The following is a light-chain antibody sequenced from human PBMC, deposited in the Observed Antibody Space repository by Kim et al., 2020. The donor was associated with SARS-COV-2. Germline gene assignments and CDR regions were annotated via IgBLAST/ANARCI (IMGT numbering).Light chain of an antibody. V-gene: IGKV3-11*01. CDR3: QQRSNWPGLT. J-gene: IGKJ4*01. CDR2: DAS. CDR1: QSVSSY. Sequence: SPGERATLSCRARQSVSSYLAWYQQKPGQAPRLLIYDASNRATGIPARFSGSGSGTDFTLTISSLEPEDFAVYYCQQRSNWPGLTFGGGTKVDIK.